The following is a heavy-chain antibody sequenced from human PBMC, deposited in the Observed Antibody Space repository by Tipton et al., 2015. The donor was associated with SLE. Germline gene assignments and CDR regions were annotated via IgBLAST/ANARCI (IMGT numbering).Heavy chain of an antibody. J-gene: IGHJ6*04. Sequence: SLRLSCAVSGFTFTDYAMSWVRQASGKGLEWVSAATDGGSGTAYADSVRGRFTVSRDNSKNTLYLQMNSLRAEDTAVYYCAKVTRNPGTDVWGKGTTVTVSS. CDR3: AKVTRNPGTDV. V-gene: IGHV3-23*01. CDR2: ATDGGSGT. D-gene: IGHD1-14*01. CDR1: GFTFTDYA.